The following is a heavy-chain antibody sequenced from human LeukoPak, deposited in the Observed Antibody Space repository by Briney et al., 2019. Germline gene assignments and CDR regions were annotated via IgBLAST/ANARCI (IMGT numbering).Heavy chain of an antibody. J-gene: IGHJ5*02. CDR2: IDSNNDK. CDR1: GFSLNTPAVA. CDR3: ALALYGSVNWFDP. V-gene: IGHV2-5*01. Sequence: SGPTLVHRPQPLTLTCTLSGFSLNTPAVAVGWIRQPPGKALEWLALIDSNNDKRYSPSLKKRLSITTDTSQHHVVLTLTDIDPVDTATYFCALALYGSVNWFDPWGPGTLVSVSS. D-gene: IGHD3-10*01.